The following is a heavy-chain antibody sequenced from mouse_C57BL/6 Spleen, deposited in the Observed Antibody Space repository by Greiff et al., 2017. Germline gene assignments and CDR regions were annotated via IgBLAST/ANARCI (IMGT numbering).Heavy chain of an antibody. CDR1: GYTFTSYW. V-gene: IGHV1-5*01. D-gene: IGHD1-1*01. CDR2: IYPGNSDT. Sequence: VQLQQSGTVLARPGASVKMSCKTSGYTFTSYWMHWVKQRPGQGLEWIGAIYPGNSDTSYNQKFKGKAKLTAVTSASTAYMELSSLTNEDSAVXYCTRDYYGSSYVDYWGQGTTLTVSS. CDR3: TRDYYGSSYVDY. J-gene: IGHJ2*01.